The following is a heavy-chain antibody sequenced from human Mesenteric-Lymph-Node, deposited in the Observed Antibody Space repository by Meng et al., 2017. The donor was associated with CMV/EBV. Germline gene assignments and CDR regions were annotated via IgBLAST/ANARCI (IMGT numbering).Heavy chain of an antibody. Sequence: GGSLRLSCAASGFTFRSYAMSWVRQAPGKGLEWVSSISGTGVITYYADSVQGRFTISRDNSKSTLNLQMNSLRAEDTAVYYCAKGRYYDFWSGSGYFDYWGQGTLVTVSS. J-gene: IGHJ4*02. CDR1: GFTFRSYA. D-gene: IGHD3-3*01. V-gene: IGHV3-23*01. CDR2: ISGTGVIT. CDR3: AKGRYYDFWSGSGYFDY.